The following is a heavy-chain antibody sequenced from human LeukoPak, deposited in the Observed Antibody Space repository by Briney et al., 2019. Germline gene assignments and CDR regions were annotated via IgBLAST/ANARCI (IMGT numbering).Heavy chain of an antibody. CDR3: ASPNCSGGSCYFNS. V-gene: IGHV4-59*01. D-gene: IGHD2-15*01. CDR1: GGSISSYY. Sequence: SETLSLTCTVSGGSISSYYWSWIRQPPGKGLEWIGYIYYSGSTNYNPSLKGRVTISVDTSKNQFSLKLSSVTAADTAVYYCASPNCSGGSCYFNSWGQGTLVTVSS. J-gene: IGHJ4*02. CDR2: IYYSGST.